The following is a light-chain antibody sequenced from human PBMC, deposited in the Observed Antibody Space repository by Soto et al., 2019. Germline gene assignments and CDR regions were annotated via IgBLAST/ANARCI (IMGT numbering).Light chain of an antibody. J-gene: IGKJ4*01. CDR2: GAS. CDR1: EPFNSPY. Sequence: VLTQSPATLSLSPGGRATLSCTTNEPFNSPYLAWYQQKPGQAPRLLIYGASNRATGIPDRFSGSGSGADFTLTISRLEPEDFAVYYCQQYGSPLTFGGGTKVEI. V-gene: IGKV3-20*01. CDR3: QQYGSPLT.